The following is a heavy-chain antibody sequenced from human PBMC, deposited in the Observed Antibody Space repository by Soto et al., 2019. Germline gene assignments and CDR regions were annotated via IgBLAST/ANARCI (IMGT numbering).Heavy chain of an antibody. CDR3: ARVRADYYVSSGPLC. Sequence: EVQLMESGGGLVKPGGSLRLSCAASGFTFSSYSMNWVRQAPGKGLEWVSSIRSSSSYVYYADSVKGGFTISRDNAKNSLYMQMNSLRAEDPAVYYSARVRADYYVSSGPLCWGQGTLVTVSS. J-gene: IGHJ4*02. CDR1: GFTFSSYS. CDR2: IRSSSSYV. V-gene: IGHV3-21*01. D-gene: IGHD3-22*01.